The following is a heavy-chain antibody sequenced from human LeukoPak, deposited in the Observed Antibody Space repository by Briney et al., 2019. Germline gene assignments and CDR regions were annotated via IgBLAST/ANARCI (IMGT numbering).Heavy chain of an antibody. V-gene: IGHV1-18*01. CDR2: INAYNGNT. CDR1: GYTFTSYG. D-gene: IGHD3-10*01. J-gene: IGHJ6*02. Sequence: GASVKVSCKASGYTFTSYGISWVRQAPGQGLEWMGWINAYNGNTNYAQKLQGRVTMTTDTSTSTAYMELSSLRSEDTAVYYCATDTLSMVPGYYYGMDVWGQGTTVTVSS. CDR3: ATDTLSMVPGYYYGMDV.